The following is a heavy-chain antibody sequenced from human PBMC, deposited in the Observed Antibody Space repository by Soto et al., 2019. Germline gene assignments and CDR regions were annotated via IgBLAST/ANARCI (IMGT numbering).Heavy chain of an antibody. D-gene: IGHD3-3*01. CDR1: GYTFTSYG. CDR3: ASHPIFGVVMDWFDP. V-gene: IGHV1-18*01. J-gene: IGHJ5*02. CDR2: ISAYNGNT. Sequence: QVQLVQSGAEVKKPGASVKVSCKASGYTFTSYGISWVRQAPGQGLEWMGWISAYNGNTNYAQKLQGRVTMTTDTSTSTAYMELRCLRSDDTAVYYCASHPIFGVVMDWFDPWGQGTLVTVSS.